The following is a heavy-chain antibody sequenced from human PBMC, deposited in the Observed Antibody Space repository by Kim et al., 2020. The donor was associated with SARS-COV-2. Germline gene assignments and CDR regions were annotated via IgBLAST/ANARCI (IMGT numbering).Heavy chain of an antibody. V-gene: IGHV4-39*01. Sequence: SETLSLTCTVSGGSISSSDFYWGWLRQPPGKGLEWIGSIYDTGTTYYNPSLKSRVTISVDTSKNQFSLKLSSVTDATVYYCARHGCTGGVFYFDPWGKGT. CDR2: IYDTGTT. D-gene: IGHD2-8*02. CDR3: ARHGCTGGVFYFDP. J-gene: IGHJ5*02. CDR1: GGSISSSDFY.